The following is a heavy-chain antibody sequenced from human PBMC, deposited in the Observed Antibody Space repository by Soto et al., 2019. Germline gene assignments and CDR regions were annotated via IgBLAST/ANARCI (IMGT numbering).Heavy chain of an antibody. CDR2: ISVYNGNT. J-gene: IGHJ6*03. V-gene: IGHV1-18*01. Sequence: QVHLVQSGDEVKKPGAAVKVSCKASGYSFSSHGIGWVRQAPGQGLEWMGWISVYNGNTNYAQRFQGRVNLTTDTSTSTAYMELRSLRSDDTAVYYCARAGASVFYYYYYMDVWAKGTTVTVSS. CDR3: ARAGASVFYYYYYMDV. D-gene: IGHD3-16*01. CDR1: GYSFSSHG.